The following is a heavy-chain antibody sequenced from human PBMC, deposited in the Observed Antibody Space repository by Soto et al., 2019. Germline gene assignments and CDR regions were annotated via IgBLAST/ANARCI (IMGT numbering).Heavy chain of an antibody. CDR3: ARDQAAAGGTQRWFDP. J-gene: IGHJ5*02. CDR1: GYTFTSYY. Sequence: QVQLVQSGAEVKKPGASVKVSCKASGYTFTSYYMHWVRQAPGQGLEWLGIINPSGGSTSYAQKFQGRVTMTRDTSTSTVYMELSSLRSEDTAVYYCARDQAAAGGTQRWFDPWGQGTLVTVSS. CDR2: INPSGGST. D-gene: IGHD6-13*01. V-gene: IGHV1-46*01.